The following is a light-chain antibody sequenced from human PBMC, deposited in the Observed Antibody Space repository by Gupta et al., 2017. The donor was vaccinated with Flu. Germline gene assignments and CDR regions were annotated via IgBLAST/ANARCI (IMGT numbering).Light chain of an antibody. J-gene: IGKJ2*01. CDR1: QTINSY. CDR3: QQSFSPPPFT. Sequence: SSLSASVGDRVTITCRAGQTINSYLNWYQQKPGKAPNLLISAASTLQSGGPSRFSGSGYGTDFTRTISTLQPEDFTTYYCQQSFSPPPFTFGQGTXLEIK. CDR2: AAS. V-gene: IGKV1-39*01.